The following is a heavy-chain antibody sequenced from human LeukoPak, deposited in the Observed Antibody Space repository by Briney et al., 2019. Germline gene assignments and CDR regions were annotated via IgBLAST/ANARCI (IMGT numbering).Heavy chain of an antibody. V-gene: IGHV4-59*01. J-gene: IGHJ4*02. D-gene: IGHD4-23*01. CDR2: IYYSGST. CDR3: ARVGTVVTSGAFDY. Sequence: SETLSLTCTVSGGSISSYYWSWIRQPPGKGLEWIGYIYYSGSTNYNPSLKNRVTISVDTSKNQFSLKLSSVTAADTAVYYCARVGTVVTSGAFDYWGQGTLVTVSS. CDR1: GGSISSYY.